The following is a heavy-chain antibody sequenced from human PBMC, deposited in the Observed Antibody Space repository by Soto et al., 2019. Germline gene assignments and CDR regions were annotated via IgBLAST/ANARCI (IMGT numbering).Heavy chain of an antibody. D-gene: IGHD3-16*02. CDR1: GGTFSSYA. CDR2: IIPILGTA. V-gene: IGHV1-69*01. CDR3: ARDPGRGRYLAF. Sequence: QVQLVQSGAEVKKPGSSVKVSCKASGGTFSSYAISWVRQAPGQGLEWMGGIIPILGTANYAQKFQGRVTVTADEATSTAYMELSLLRSGDKDVYYYARDPGRGRYLAFWGQGTLVTVSS. J-gene: IGHJ4*02.